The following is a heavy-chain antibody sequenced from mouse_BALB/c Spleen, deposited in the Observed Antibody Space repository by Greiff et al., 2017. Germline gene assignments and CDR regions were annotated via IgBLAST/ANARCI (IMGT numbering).Heavy chain of an antibody. V-gene: IGHV5-17*02. Sequence: EVKLVESGGGLVQPGGSRKLSCAASGFTFSSFGMHWVRQAPEKGLEWVAYISSGSSTIYYADTVKGRFTISRDNPKNTLFLQMTSLRSEDTAMYYCARPAVVAPYYFDYWGQGTTLTVSS. J-gene: IGHJ2*01. CDR3: ARPAVVAPYYFDY. CDR2: ISSGSSTI. CDR1: GFTFSSFG. D-gene: IGHD1-1*01.